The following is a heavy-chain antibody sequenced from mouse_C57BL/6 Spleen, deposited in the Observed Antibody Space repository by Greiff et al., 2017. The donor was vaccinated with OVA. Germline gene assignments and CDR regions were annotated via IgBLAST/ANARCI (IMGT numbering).Heavy chain of an antibody. CDR2: ISSGSSTI. CDR1: GFTFSDYG. D-gene: IGHD2-10*01. J-gene: IGHJ3*01. CDR3: ARTSYGNYVAY. V-gene: IGHV5-17*01. Sequence: EVKLMESGGGLVKPGGSLKLSCAASGFTFSDYGMHWVRQAPEKGLEWVAYISSGSSTIYYAETVKGRFTISRDNAKNTLFLQMTSLRSEDTAMYYCARTSYGNYVAYWGQGTLVTVSA.